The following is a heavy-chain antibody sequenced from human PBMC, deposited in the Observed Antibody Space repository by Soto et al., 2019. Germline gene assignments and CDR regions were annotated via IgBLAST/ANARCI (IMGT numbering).Heavy chain of an antibody. CDR1: GGSFSGYY. V-gene: IGHV4-34*01. J-gene: IGHJ3*02. Sequence: WETLSLTCAVYGGSFSGYYWSWIRQPPGKGLEWIGFIDHSGSTNYNSSLKSRVTISVDRSKNQFFLNLTSVTAADTAVYYCATYRKFFQIWGQGTKVTVSS. CDR3: ATYRKFFQI. CDR2: IDHSGST.